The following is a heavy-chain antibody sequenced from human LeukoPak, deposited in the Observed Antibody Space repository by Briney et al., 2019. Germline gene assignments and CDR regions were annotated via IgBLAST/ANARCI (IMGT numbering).Heavy chain of an antibody. Sequence: GGSLRLSCAASGFTFSSYWMHWVRQAPGKGLVWVSRINSDGSSTSYADSVEGRFTISRDNAKNTLYLQMNSLGAEDTAVYYCARAPVVVATTHYYYYGMDVWGKGTTVTVSS. CDR1: GFTFSSYW. CDR2: INSDGSST. D-gene: IGHD2-15*01. V-gene: IGHV3-74*01. CDR3: ARAPVVVATTHYYYYGMDV. J-gene: IGHJ6*04.